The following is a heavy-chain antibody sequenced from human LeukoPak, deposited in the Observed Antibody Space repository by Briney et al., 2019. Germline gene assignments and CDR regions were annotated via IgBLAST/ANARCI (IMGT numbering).Heavy chain of an antibody. CDR1: GFTFKSTF. CDR2: ISSSGSYI. CDR3: TRDYGARDD. J-gene: IGHJ4*02. Sequence: PGGSLRLSCAVSGFTFKSTFMTWVRQAPGKGLEWVSSISSSGSYIHYADSVKGRFTVSRDNDNDTLYLHMTGLSAEDSATYYCTRDYGARDDWGQGTLVTVSS. V-gene: IGHV3-21*01. D-gene: IGHD4-17*01.